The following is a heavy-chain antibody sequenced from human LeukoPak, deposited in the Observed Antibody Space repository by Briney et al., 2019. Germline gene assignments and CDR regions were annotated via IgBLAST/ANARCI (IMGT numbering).Heavy chain of an antibody. CDR3: AREYSSSSGKALDY. Sequence: GGSLRLSCAASGLTFSTYSMNLVRQAPGKGLEGVSYISSSSSTIYYADSVKGRFTISRDNAKNSLHLQLNTLRDEDPAVYYCAREYSSSSGKALDYWGQGTLVTVSS. CDR1: GLTFSTYS. J-gene: IGHJ4*02. D-gene: IGHD6-6*01. CDR2: ISSSSSTI. V-gene: IGHV3-48*02.